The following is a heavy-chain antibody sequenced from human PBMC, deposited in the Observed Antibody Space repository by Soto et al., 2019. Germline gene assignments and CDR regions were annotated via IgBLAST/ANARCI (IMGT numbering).Heavy chain of an antibody. CDR1: GFTFSSYG. CDR2: ISYDGSNK. Sequence: GGSLRLSCAASGFTFSSYGMHWVRQAPGKGLEWVAVISYDGSNKYYADSVKGRFTISRDNSKNTLYLQMNSLRAEDTAVYYCAKLGYSSSWYMGYWGQGTLVTVSS. J-gene: IGHJ4*02. V-gene: IGHV3-30*18. CDR3: AKLGYSSSWYMGY. D-gene: IGHD6-13*01.